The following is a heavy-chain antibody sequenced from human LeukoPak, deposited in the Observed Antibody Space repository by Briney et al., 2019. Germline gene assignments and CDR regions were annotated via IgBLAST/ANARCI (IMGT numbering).Heavy chain of an antibody. CDR1: GFTFSSYS. D-gene: IGHD1-26*01. V-gene: IGHV3-48*01. CDR2: ISSSSSTI. Sequence: GGSLRLSCAASGFTFSSYSMNWVRQAPGKGLEWVSYISSSSSTIYYADSVKGRFTISRGNAKNSLYLQMNSLRAEDTAVYYCARVGSQGYFDYWGQGTLVTVSS. CDR3: ARVGSQGYFDY. J-gene: IGHJ4*02.